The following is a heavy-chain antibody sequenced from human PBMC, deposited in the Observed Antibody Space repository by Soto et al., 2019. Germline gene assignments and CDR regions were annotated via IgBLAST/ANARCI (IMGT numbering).Heavy chain of an antibody. D-gene: IGHD3-16*01. V-gene: IGHV3-66*01. Sequence: PGGSLRLSCAASGFTVRSNYLSWVRQAPGKGLEWVSVIYSGGSTFYADSVRGRFTISRDNSKNTVNLQMNSLRAEDTAVYYCARDPWAADYWGQGTLVTVSS. CDR3: ARDPWAADY. CDR1: GFTVRSNY. J-gene: IGHJ4*02. CDR2: IYSGGST.